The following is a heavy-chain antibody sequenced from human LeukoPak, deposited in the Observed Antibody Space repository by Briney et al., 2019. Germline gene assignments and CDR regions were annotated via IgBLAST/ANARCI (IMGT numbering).Heavy chain of an antibody. CDR1: GYTLTELS. J-gene: IGHJ4*02. CDR3: ATGLGGAAAERNY. D-gene: IGHD6-13*01. CDR2: FDPEDGET. Sequence: ASVTVSCKVSGYTLTELSMHWVRQAPGKGLEWMGGFDPEDGETIYAQKFQGRVTMTEDTSTDTAYMELSSLRSEDTAVYYCATGLGGAAAERNYWGQGTLVTVSS. V-gene: IGHV1-24*01.